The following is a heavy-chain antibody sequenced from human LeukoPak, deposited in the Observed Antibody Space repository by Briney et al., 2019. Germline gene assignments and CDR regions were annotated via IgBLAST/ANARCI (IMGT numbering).Heavy chain of an antibody. V-gene: IGHV4-61*08. CDR1: GGSISSGDYY. D-gene: IGHD6-13*01. J-gene: IGHJ2*01. CDR3: ARVGIAAVRDPWYFDL. Sequence: PSETLSLTCTVSGGSISSGDYYWSWIRQPPGKGLEWIGYIYYSGSTNYNPFLKSRVTISVDTSKNQFSLKLSSVTAADTAVYYCARVGIAAVRDPWYFDLWGRGTLVTVSS. CDR2: IYYSGST.